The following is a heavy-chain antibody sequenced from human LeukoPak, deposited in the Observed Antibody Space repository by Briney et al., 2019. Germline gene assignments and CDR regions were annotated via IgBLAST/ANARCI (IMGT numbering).Heavy chain of an antibody. CDR1: GYSFTSYW. CDR2: IYPGYSDT. J-gene: IGHJ4*02. CDR3: ARSAGDSSGYYPWYFDY. D-gene: IGHD3-22*01. V-gene: IGHV5-51*01. Sequence: GESLQISCQGSGYSFTSYWIGWVRQMPGKGLEWMGIIYPGYSDTRYSPSFQGQVTISADKSISTAYPQWSSLKASDTAMYYCARSAGDSSGYYPWYFDYWGQGTLVTVSS.